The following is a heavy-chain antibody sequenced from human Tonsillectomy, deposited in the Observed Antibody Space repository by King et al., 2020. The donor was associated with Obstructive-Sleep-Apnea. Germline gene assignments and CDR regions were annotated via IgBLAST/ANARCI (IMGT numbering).Heavy chain of an antibody. V-gene: IGHV3-48*04. Sequence: VQLVESGGGLVQPGGSLRLSCAASGFTFSSYSMNWVRQAPGKGLEWVSYISSSSSTRYYADSVKGRFTISRDNAKNSLYLQMNSLRAEDTAVYYCARDRGGYSLGAADYWGQGTLVTVSS. D-gene: IGHD5-18*01. CDR1: GFTFSSYS. CDR2: ISSSSSTR. J-gene: IGHJ4*02. CDR3: ARDRGGYSLGAADY.